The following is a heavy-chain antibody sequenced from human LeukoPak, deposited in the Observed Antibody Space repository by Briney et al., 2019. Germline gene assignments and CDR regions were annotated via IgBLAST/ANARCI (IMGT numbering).Heavy chain of an antibody. CDR1: GGSITSGTYY. Sequence: SQTLSLTCDVSGGSITSGTYYWSWIRQPPGKGLEWIGYILHSGSTYQNPSLKSRVTISVDTSKSQFSLKLSSVTAADTAVYYCAADYDILTGYRANFDYWGQGTLVTVSS. J-gene: IGHJ4*02. V-gene: IGHV4-30-2*01. CDR2: ILHSGST. CDR3: AADYDILTGYRANFDY. D-gene: IGHD3-9*01.